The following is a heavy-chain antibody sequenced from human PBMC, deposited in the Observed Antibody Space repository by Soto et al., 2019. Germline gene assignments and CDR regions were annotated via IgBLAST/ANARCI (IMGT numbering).Heavy chain of an antibody. D-gene: IGHD6-6*01. Sequence: PGGSLRLSCAASGFTFSNSAINWVRQAPGKGLEYVSGISSNGVGTYYANSVQGRFTISRGNSKNTVYLQMGSLRPEDMAVYYCARRARPDFYYMDVWGKGTTVTVSS. J-gene: IGHJ6*03. V-gene: IGHV3-64*01. CDR1: GFTFSNSA. CDR2: ISSNGVGT. CDR3: ARRARPDFYYMDV.